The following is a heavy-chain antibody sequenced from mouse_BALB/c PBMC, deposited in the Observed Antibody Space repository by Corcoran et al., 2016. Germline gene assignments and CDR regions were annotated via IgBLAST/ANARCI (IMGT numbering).Heavy chain of an antibody. CDR3: ARAPRHYYAMDY. CDR2: INTYTGEP. V-gene: IGHV9-3-1*01. J-gene: IGHJ4*01. Sequence: QIQLVQSGPELKKPGETVKISCKASGYSFTNYGMNWVKQAPGEGLKWVGWINTYTGEPTYADDFKGRIAFSLETSASTAYLQINNLKNEDTATYFCARAPRHYYAMDYWGQGTSVTVSS. CDR1: GYSFTNYG.